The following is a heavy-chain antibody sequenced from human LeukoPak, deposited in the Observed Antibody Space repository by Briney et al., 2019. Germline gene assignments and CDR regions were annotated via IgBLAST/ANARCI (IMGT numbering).Heavy chain of an antibody. Sequence: GGSLRLSCAASGFTFSSYAMSWVRQAPGKGLEWVANIKQDGSEKYYVDSVKGRFTISRDNAKNSLYLQMNSLRAEDTAVYYCARGRYYYDSSASYWGQGTLVTVSS. CDR2: IKQDGSEK. D-gene: IGHD3-22*01. V-gene: IGHV3-7*01. CDR1: GFTFSSYA. CDR3: ARGRYYYDSSASY. J-gene: IGHJ4*02.